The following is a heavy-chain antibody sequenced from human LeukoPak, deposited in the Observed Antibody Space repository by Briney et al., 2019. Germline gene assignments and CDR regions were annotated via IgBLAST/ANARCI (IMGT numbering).Heavy chain of an antibody. J-gene: IGHJ5*02. Sequence: GGSLRFSCEASGFTFSSYAMSWVRQAPGKGLEWVSVLYSGGSTYYADSVKGRFTVSRDNSKNTVYLQMNSLRVEDTAVYYCARVRGSNWFDPWGQETLVTVSS. V-gene: IGHV3-23*03. CDR1: GFTFSSYA. D-gene: IGHD3-16*01. CDR2: LYSGGST. CDR3: ARVRGSNWFDP.